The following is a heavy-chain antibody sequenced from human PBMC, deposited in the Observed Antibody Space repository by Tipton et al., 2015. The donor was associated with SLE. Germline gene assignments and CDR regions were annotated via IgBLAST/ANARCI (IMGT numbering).Heavy chain of an antibody. CDR1: GFTFSTYG. CDR3: ARVSGLGNYAHADS. J-gene: IGHJ4*02. CDR2: IWYDGDNK. V-gene: IGHV3-33*08. Sequence: SLRLSCAASGFTFSTYGMHWVRQAPGKGPEWVALIWYDGDNKYYADSVKGRFTISRDTSKNTVYLQMNSLRVEDTAVYYCARVSGLGNYAHADSWGQGTLITVSS. D-gene: IGHD3-16*01.